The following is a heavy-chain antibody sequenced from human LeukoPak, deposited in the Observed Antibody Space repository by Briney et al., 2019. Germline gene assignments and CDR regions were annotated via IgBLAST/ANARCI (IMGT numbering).Heavy chain of an antibody. CDR1: GESSFSSYY. V-gene: IGHV4-34*01. CDR3: SRQVVGNDY. CDR2: INHSGYT. J-gene: IGHJ4*02. D-gene: IGHD3-22*01. Sequence: SGTLSLTCAVYGESSFSSYYWSWIRQTPGGALEWIGEINHSGYTNYNPSLKSRVTLSIDTSKNQFSLRLNSVTAADTAVYYCSRQVVGNDYWGQGTLVTVSS.